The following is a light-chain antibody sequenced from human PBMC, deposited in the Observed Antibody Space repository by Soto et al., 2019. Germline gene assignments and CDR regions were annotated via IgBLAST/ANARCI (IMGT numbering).Light chain of an antibody. CDR2: EVS. Sequence: SVLTQPASVSGSPGHSITISCTGTSSDVGGYNYVSWYQQQSGKAPKLMIHEVSNRPSGVSNRFSGSKSGNTASLTISGLQAEDEADYYCSSYTSSRAYVFGIGTKVTVL. V-gene: IGLV2-14*01. CDR3: SSYTSSRAYV. J-gene: IGLJ1*01. CDR1: SSDVGGYNY.